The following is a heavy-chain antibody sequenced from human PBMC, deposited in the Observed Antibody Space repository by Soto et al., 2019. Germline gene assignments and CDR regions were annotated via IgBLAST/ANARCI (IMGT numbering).Heavy chain of an antibody. CDR1: GGSISSGGYY. Sequence: SETLSLTCTVSGGSISSGGYYWSWIRQHPGKGLEWIGYIYYSGSTYYNPSLKSRVTISVDTSKNQFSLKLSSVTAADTAVYYCARAPVAAADLNFDYWGQGTLVTSPQ. J-gene: IGHJ4*02. CDR2: IYYSGST. CDR3: ARAPVAAADLNFDY. D-gene: IGHD6-13*01. V-gene: IGHV4-31*03.